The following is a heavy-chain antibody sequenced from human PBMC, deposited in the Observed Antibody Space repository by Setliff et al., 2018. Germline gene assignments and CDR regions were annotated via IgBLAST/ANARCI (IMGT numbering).Heavy chain of an antibody. V-gene: IGHV4-34*01. D-gene: IGHD4-4*01. CDR2: INHSGST. CDR1: GGSLSNYY. Sequence: SETLSLTCTVYGGSLSNYYWSWIRQPPGKGLEWIVEINHSGSTNYNPSLKGRVTISVDTSKNQLSLKVNSVSVADTAIYYCARDTHINYNNPQVGWFDPWGQGTQVTVSS. J-gene: IGHJ5*02. CDR3: ARDTHINYNNPQVGWFDP.